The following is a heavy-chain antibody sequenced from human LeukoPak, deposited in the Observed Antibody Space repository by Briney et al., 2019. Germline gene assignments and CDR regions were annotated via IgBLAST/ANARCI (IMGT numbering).Heavy chain of an antibody. V-gene: IGHV4-39*01. D-gene: IGHD3-3*01. CDR3: ATLIFDFWSGHSPS. Sequence: SETLSLTCIVSGGSISSSSYYWGWIRQPPGKGLECIGSIYYSGTTYYNPSLKSRVTISVDTSNNQFSLKLSSVTAADTAVYYCATLIFDFWSGHSPSWGQGTLVTVSS. CDR1: GGSISSSSYY. J-gene: IGHJ5*02. CDR2: IYYSGTT.